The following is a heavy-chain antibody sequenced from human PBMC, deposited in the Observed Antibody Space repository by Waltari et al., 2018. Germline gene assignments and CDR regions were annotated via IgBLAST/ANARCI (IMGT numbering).Heavy chain of an antibody. CDR3: ARVDGTAGTQRSSGSDY. D-gene: IGHD6-19*01. Sequence: QLQLQESGPGLMKPSETLSLTCTVSGGSISSSSYYWGWIRQPPGKGLEWIGSIYYSGSTYYNPSLKSRVTISVDTSKNQFSLKLSSVTAADTAVYYCARVDGTAGTQRSSGSDYWGQGTLVTVSS. CDR2: IYYSGST. CDR1: GGSISSSSYY. J-gene: IGHJ4*02. V-gene: IGHV4-39*07.